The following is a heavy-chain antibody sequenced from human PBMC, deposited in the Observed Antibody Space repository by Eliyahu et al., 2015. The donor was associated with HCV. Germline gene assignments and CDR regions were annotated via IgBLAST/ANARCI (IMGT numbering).Heavy chain of an antibody. V-gene: IGHV4-39*01. CDR2: VDYSGRT. CDR3: AKSLPGGLAVVEIYDAFDI. CDR1: GLSISSSSYY. J-gene: IGHJ3*02. D-gene: IGHD6-19*01. Sequence: QLQLQLSGPGLVKPSETLSLTCTVSGLSISSSSYYWGWIRQPPGEGLEWIGSVDYSGRTYFNPSLKSRVTISVDTSENQVSLRLSSVTAADTAVYYCAKSLPGGLAVVEIYDAFDIWGQGTMVTVSS.